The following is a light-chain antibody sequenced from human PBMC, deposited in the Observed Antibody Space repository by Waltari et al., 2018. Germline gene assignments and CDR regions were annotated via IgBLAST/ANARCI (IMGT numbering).Light chain of an antibody. CDR3: HQTDSFPLT. J-gene: IGKJ4*01. V-gene: IGKV1-12*01. CDR1: QDVSTW. CDR2: GAS. Sequence: DIQMTQSPSSVSASVGDRVTISCRASQDVSTWLAWYHQKPGKAPNLLIYGASSLQSGAPSRFSGSGSGTEFTLTINGLQPEDFATYYCHQTDSFPLTFGGGTKVEIK.